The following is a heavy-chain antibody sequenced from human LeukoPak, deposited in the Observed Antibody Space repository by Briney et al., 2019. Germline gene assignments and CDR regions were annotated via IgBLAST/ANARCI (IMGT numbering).Heavy chain of an antibody. Sequence: GASVKVSCKASGYTFTTYYIHWVRQAPGQGLEWMGIINPTGDSTTYAQKFQGRVTMTRDTSTSTVFMELNSLRSEDTAVYYCALYSSTWYWGQGTLVTVSS. V-gene: IGHV1-46*01. D-gene: IGHD6-13*01. CDR2: INPTGDST. CDR1: GYTFTTYY. J-gene: IGHJ4*02. CDR3: ALYSSTWY.